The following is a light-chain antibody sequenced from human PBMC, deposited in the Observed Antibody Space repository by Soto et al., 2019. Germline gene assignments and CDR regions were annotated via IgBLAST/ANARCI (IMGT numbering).Light chain of an antibody. V-gene: IGKV1-17*01. CDR3: QQYNSYSWT. J-gene: IGKJ1*01. CDR1: QAIRTA. Sequence: IQLTQSPSSLYASVGDRVTITCRASQAIRTALGWYQQKPGKVPKLLIYAASILQSGVPSRFSGSGSGTEFTLTISSLQPDDFATYYCQQYNSYSWTFGQGTKVDIK. CDR2: AAS.